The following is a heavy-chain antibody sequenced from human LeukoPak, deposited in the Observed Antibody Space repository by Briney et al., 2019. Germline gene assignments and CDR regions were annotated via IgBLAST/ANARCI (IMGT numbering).Heavy chain of an antibody. Sequence: GGSLRLSCAASGFTVSSNSMSWVRQAPGKGLEWVSVIYSGGSTYYADSVKGRFTISRDNSKNTLYLQMNSLRAEDTAVYYCAESGWYSEGAFDIWGQGTMVTVSS. J-gene: IGHJ3*02. D-gene: IGHD6-19*01. CDR2: IYSGGST. CDR1: GFTVSSNS. V-gene: IGHV3-53*01. CDR3: AESGWYSEGAFDI.